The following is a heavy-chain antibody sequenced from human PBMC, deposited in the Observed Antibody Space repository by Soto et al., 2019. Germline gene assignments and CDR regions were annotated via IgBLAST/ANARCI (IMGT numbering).Heavy chain of an antibody. CDR2: INPNSGGT. CDR1: GYTFTGYY. D-gene: IGHD3-9*01. CDR3: ARGLDESGYYNDAFDI. J-gene: IGHJ3*02. Sequence: ASVKVSCKASGYTFTGYYMHWVRQAPGQGLEWMGWINPNSGGTNYAQKFQGWVTMTRDTSISTAYMELSRLRSDDTAVYYCARGLDESGYYNDAFDIWGQGTMVTVSS. V-gene: IGHV1-2*04.